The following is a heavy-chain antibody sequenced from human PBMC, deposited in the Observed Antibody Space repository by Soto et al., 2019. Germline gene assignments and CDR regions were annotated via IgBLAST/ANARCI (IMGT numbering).Heavy chain of an antibody. Sequence: ASVKVSCKASGYTFTSSDIDWVRQATGQGLEWMGWMNPNSGNTGYAQKFQGRVTMTRNTSISTAYMELSSLRSEDTAVYYCARVASTVTTFHYYYYYYMDVWGKGTTVTVSS. V-gene: IGHV1-8*01. CDR2: MNPNSGNT. CDR3: ARVASTVTTFHYYYYYYMDV. CDR1: GYTFTSSD. J-gene: IGHJ6*03. D-gene: IGHD4-17*01.